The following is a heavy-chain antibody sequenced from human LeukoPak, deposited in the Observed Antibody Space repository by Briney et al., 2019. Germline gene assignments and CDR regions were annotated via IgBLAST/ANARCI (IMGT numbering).Heavy chain of an antibody. D-gene: IGHD6-19*01. CDR2: IYTSGST. CDR1: GGSISSYY. V-gene: IGHV4-4*07. Sequence: SETLSLTCTVSGGSISSYYWSWIRQPAGKGLEWIGRIYTSGSTNYNPSLKSRVIMSVDTSKNQFSLKLSSVTAADTAVYYCARDPLYSSGWYALHNYYYYGMDVWGQGTTVTVSS. CDR3: ARDPLYSSGWYALHNYYYYGMDV. J-gene: IGHJ6*02.